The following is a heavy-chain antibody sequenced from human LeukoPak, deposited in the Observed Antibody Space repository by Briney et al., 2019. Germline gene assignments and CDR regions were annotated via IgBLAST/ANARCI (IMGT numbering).Heavy chain of an antibody. CDR3: ARDGITMIVRGMDV. D-gene: IGHD3-22*01. CDR2: ISYDGSNK. CDR1: GFTFSSYA. Sequence: GGSLRLSCAASGFTFSSYAMHWVRQAPGKGLEWVAVISYDGSNKYYADSVKGRFTISRDNAKNSLYLQMNSLRAEDTAVYYCARDGITMIVRGMDVWGQGTTVTVSS. J-gene: IGHJ6*02. V-gene: IGHV3-30-3*01.